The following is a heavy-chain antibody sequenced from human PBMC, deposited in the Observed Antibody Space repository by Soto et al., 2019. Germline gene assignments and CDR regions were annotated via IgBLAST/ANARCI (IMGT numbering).Heavy chain of an antibody. J-gene: IGHJ4*02. V-gene: IGHV3-33*01. CDR1: GFIFSRTG. CDR3: ATDRRGMIPPL. CDR2: IWYDGSNS. D-gene: IGHD3-16*01. Sequence: QVQVVESGGGVVQPGRSLRLSCVASGFIFSRTGMHWVRQAPGRGLEWVAFIWYDGSNSYYVDSVKGRFTISRDNSKNLWYLQMNSLSAEDTAVYSCATDRRGMIPPLWGQGPLVTVSS.